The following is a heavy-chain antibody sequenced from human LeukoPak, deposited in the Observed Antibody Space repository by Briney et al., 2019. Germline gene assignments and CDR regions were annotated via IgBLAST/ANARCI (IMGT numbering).Heavy chain of an antibody. V-gene: IGHV3-7*01. CDR1: GFTFSRYW. Sequence: GGSLRLSCAASGFTFSRYWMSWVRQAPGKGLEWVANIKQDGSEKYYVDSVKGRFTISRDNAKNSLYLQMNSLRAEDTAVYYCARERLGYSYGSFDYWGQGTLVTVPS. CDR2: IKQDGSEK. CDR3: ARERLGYSYGSFDY. J-gene: IGHJ4*02. D-gene: IGHD5-18*01.